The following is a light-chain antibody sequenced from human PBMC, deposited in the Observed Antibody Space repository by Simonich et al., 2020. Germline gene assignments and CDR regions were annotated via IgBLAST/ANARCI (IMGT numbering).Light chain of an antibody. J-gene: IGKJ4*01. CDR1: QSVSRH. V-gene: IGKV3-15*01. CDR3: QQYNNWPPLT. CDR2: GAS. Sequence: EKVMTQSPATLSVSPGERATLPCRASQSVSRHLAWYQQKHGQAPRLLIYGASTRATGIPARFSGSGSGTDFTLTISSLQSEDFAVYYCQQYNNWPPLTFGGGTKVEIK.